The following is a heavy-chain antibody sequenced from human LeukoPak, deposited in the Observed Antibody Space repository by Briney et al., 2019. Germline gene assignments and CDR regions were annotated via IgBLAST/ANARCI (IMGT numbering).Heavy chain of an antibody. J-gene: IGHJ6*02. V-gene: IGHV3-30*18. D-gene: IGHD2-15*01. CDR1: GFTVSSNY. CDR2: ISYDESDK. CDR3: AKGVVAATNAAYYGMDV. Sequence: GGSLRLSCAASGFTVSSNYMSWVRQAPGKGLGWVAVISYDESDKYYADSVKGRFTISRDNSKNTLYLQMNSLRPEDTAVYYCAKGVVAATNAAYYGMDVWGQGTTVTVSS.